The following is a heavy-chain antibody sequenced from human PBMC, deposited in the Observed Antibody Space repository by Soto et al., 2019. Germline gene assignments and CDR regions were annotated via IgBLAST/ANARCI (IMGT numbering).Heavy chain of an antibody. CDR1: GGSISVYY. CDR3: ARGVGSSPPRY. D-gene: IGHD1-26*01. V-gene: IGHV4-59*01. Sequence: SETLSLTCTISGGSISVYYWSWVRQPPGHELEWIGYIYASGSPYYNPSLRSRVTISADTSKNQISPKLTSPTAADTAVYYCARGVGSSPPRYWGRGTLVTVSS. CDR2: IYASGSP. J-gene: IGHJ4*02.